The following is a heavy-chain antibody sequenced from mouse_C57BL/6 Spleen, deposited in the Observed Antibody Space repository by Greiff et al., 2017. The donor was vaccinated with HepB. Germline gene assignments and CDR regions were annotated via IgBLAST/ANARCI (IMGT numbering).Heavy chain of an antibody. CDR2: ISYDGSN. V-gene: IGHV3-6*01. CDR3: ARDDGYDLYYAMDY. J-gene: IGHJ4*01. D-gene: IGHD2-2*01. Sequence: VQLKESGPGLVKPSQSLSLTCSVTGYSITSGYYWNWIRQFPGNKLEWMGYISYDGSNNYNPSLKNRISITRVTSKKQFFLKLNSVTTEDTATYYCARDDGYDLYYAMDYWGQGTSVTVSS. CDR1: GYSITSGYY.